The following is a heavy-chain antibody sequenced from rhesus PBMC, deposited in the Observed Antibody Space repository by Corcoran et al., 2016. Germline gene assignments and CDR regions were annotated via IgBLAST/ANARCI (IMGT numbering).Heavy chain of an antibody. Sequence: EVQLVESGGGLVQPGGSLRLSCAASGFTFSNVWMNWVRQAPGKGLEWVARIKSKADGGTADYAASVKGRFTISRDDSKNTLYLQMNSLKTEDTAVYYCTTEVGVVVFTAMIGFDYWGQGVLVTVSS. D-gene: IGHD2-27*01. CDR3: TTEVGVVVFTAMIGFDY. J-gene: IGHJ4*01. CDR2: IKSKADGGTA. CDR1: GFTFSNVW. V-gene: IGHV3-30*01.